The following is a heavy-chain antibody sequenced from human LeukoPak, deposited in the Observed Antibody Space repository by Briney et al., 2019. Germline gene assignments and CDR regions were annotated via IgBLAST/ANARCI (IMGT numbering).Heavy chain of an antibody. CDR3: VKDSSSGSYFDY. CDR2: ISGSGGST. J-gene: IGHJ4*02. CDR1: GFTFSSYA. Sequence: GGSLRLSCAASGFTFSSYAMSWVRQAPGKGLEWVSAISGSGGSTYYADSVKGRFTISRDNSKNTLHLQMSSLRVEDTAVYYCVKDSSSGSYFDYWGQGTLVTVSS. D-gene: IGHD3-10*01. V-gene: IGHV3-23*01.